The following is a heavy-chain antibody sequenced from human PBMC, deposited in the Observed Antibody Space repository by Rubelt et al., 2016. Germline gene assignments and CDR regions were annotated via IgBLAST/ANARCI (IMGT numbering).Heavy chain of an antibody. J-gene: IGHJ5*02. V-gene: IGHV5-51*01. CDR1: GYSFTTYW. CDR2: IYPGDSDT. Sequence: EVQLVQSGAEVKKPGESLRISCKGSGYSFTTYWIGWVRQMPGKGLDWMGIIYPGDSDTRYRPSLEGQVTISADKSISTAYLQWSSLKASDTAMYYCARPERFFGPFDPWGQGSLVTVSS. CDR3: ARPERFFGPFDP. D-gene: IGHD1-1*01.